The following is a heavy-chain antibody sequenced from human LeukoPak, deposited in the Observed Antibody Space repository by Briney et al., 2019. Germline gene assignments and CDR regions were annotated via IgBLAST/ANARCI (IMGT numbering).Heavy chain of an antibody. Sequence: GGSLRLSCAASGFTFCSYWMSWLRQAPGQGLEWVANIKQDGREKYYVYSVKGRFPISRDNAKNSLYLQMNSLRAEDTAVYYCARLSSSWYGDYWGQGTLVTVSS. CDR1: GFTFCSYW. CDR3: ARLSSSWYGDY. V-gene: IGHV3-7*01. D-gene: IGHD6-13*01. J-gene: IGHJ4*02. CDR2: IKQDGREK.